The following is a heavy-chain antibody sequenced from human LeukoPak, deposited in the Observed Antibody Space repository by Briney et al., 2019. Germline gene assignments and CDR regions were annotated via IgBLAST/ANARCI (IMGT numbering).Heavy chain of an antibody. Sequence: SETLSFTCAVYGGSFSGYYWSWIRQPPGKGLEWIGEINHSGSTNYNPSLKSRVTISVDTSKNQFSLKLSSVTAADTAVYYCARGGVTTDYWGQGTLVTVSS. J-gene: IGHJ4*02. CDR2: INHSGST. CDR3: ARGGVTTDY. CDR1: GGSFSGYY. D-gene: IGHD1/OR15-1a*01. V-gene: IGHV4-34*01.